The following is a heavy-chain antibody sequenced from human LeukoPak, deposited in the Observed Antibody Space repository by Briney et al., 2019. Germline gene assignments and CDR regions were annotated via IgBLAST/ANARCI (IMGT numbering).Heavy chain of an antibody. D-gene: IGHD5/OR15-5a*01. CDR1: GYTFTGYY. Sequence: ASVKVSCKASGYTFTGYYMHWVRQAPGQGLEWMGWINPNSGGTNYAQKFQGRVTMTRDTSISTAYMELSRLRSDDTAVYYCARVPLSGGPYYFDYWGQGTLVTVSS. CDR3: ARVPLSGGPYYFDY. V-gene: IGHV1-2*02. J-gene: IGHJ4*02. CDR2: INPNSGGT.